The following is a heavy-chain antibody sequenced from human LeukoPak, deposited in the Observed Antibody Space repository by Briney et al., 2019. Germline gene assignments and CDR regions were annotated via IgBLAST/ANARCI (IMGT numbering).Heavy chain of an antibody. CDR1: GYTFTSYG. CDR3: ARDEGQITYYDILTGYPHLYYFDY. V-gene: IGHV1-18*01. J-gene: IGHJ4*02. D-gene: IGHD3-9*01. CDR2: ISAYNGNT. Sequence: ASVKVSCKASGYTFTSYGISWVRQAPGQGLEWMGWISAYNGNTNYAQKLQGRVTMTTDTSTSTAYMELRSLRSDDTAVYYCARDEGQITYYDILTGYPHLYYFDYWGQGTLVTVSS.